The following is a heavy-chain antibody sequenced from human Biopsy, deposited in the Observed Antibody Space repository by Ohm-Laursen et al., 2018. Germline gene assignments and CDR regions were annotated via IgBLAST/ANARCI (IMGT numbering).Heavy chain of an antibody. D-gene: IGHD5-12*01. CDR3: AKVAGGYAYYYGMDV. CDR1: GYSVTNDYY. CDR2: IYYDGIT. V-gene: IGHV4-38-2*01. J-gene: IGHJ6*02. Sequence: TLSLTCAVSGYSVTNDYYWGWIRQPPGKGLAWIGNIYYDGITSYNPSLKSRSAMAEATTKNQFSLRLTSATAADTAVYYCAKVAGGYAYYYGMDVWGQGTTVIVSS.